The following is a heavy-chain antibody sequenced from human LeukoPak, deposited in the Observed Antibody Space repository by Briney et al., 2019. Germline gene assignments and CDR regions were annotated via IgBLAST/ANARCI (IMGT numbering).Heavy chain of an antibody. CDR1: GFTVSSNY. J-gene: IGHJ2*01. V-gene: IGHV3-66*01. CDR2: IYSGGST. Sequence: PGGSPRLSCAASGFTVSSNYMSWVRQAPGKGVEWVSVIYSGGSTYYADSVKGRFTISRDNSKNTLYLQMNSLRAEDTAVYYCARFSGVDRYFDLWGRGTLVTVSS. D-gene: IGHD1-26*01. CDR3: ARFSGVDRYFDL.